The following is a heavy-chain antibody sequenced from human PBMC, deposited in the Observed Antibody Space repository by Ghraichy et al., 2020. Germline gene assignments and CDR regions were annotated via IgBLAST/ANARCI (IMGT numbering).Heavy chain of an antibody. J-gene: IGHJ6*02. D-gene: IGHD6-13*01. V-gene: IGHV1-2*02. CDR1: GYTFTGYY. CDR2: INPNSGGT. Sequence: ASVKVSCKASGYTFTGYYMHWVRQAPGQGLEWMGWINPNSGGTNYAQKFQGRVTMTRDTSISTAYMELSRLRSDDTAVYYCARETKSSSWYEKYYYYGMDVWGQGTTVTVSS. CDR3: ARETKSSSWYEKYYYYGMDV.